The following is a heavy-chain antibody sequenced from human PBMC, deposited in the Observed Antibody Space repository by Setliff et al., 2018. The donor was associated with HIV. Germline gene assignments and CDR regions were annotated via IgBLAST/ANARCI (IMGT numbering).Heavy chain of an antibody. Sequence: GASVKVSCKASGYTFTSYGISWVRQAPGQGLEWMGWISAYNGNTNYAQKLQGRVTMTTDTSTSTAYMELRSLRSDDTAVYYCARRARESTALHSDWNGVLFFDYWGQGTLVTVSS. CDR1: GYTFTSYG. D-gene: IGHD1-1*01. CDR3: ARRARESTALHSDWNGVLFFDY. CDR2: ISAYNGNT. V-gene: IGHV1-18*01. J-gene: IGHJ4*02.